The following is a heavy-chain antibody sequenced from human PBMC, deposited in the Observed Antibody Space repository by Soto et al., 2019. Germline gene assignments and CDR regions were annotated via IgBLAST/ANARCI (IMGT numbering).Heavy chain of an antibody. CDR2: ISGSGGST. CDR1: GFTFSSYA. V-gene: IGHV3-23*01. CDR3: AKDPLTYSSGWYGAFDI. D-gene: IGHD6-19*01. Sequence: HGGSLGLSCAASGFTFSSYAMSWVRQAPGKGQEWVSAISGSGGSTYYADSVKGRFTISRDNSKNTLYLQMNSLRAEDTAVYYCAKDPLTYSSGWYGAFDIWGQGTMVTVSS. J-gene: IGHJ3*02.